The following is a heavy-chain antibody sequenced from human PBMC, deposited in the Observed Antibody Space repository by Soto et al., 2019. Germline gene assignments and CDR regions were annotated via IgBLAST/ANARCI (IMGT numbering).Heavy chain of an antibody. D-gene: IGHD1-26*01. CDR3: ARQQMVGATVGY. CDR1: GGSISSSSYY. V-gene: IGHV4-39*01. CDR2: IYYSGGA. J-gene: IGHJ4*02. Sequence: SETLSLTCTVSGGSISSSSYYWGWIRQPPGKGLEWIGSIYYSGGAFYSPSLKGRVTISVDTSKNQFSLKLSSVTAADTAVYYCARQQMVGATVGYWGQGTLVTVSS.